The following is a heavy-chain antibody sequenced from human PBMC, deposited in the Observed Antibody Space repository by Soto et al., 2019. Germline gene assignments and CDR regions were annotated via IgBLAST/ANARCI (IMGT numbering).Heavy chain of an antibody. CDR2: FYSGGST. V-gene: IGHV3-53*01. CDR3: ATERAGGNPLDY. D-gene: IGHD1-26*01. Sequence: PGGSLRLSCAASGFTVSSNHMNWVRQAQGKGLEWVSVFYSGGSTYYSDSVNGRFTISRDNSKNTLYLQMNSLRSDDTAVYYCATERAGGNPLDYWGQGTLVTV. CDR1: GFTVSSNH. J-gene: IGHJ4*02.